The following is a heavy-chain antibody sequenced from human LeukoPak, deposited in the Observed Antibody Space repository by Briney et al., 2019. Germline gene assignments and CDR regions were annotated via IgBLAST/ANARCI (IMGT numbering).Heavy chain of an antibody. Sequence: SVKVSCKASGGTFSSYAISWVRQAPGQGLEWMGGIIPIFGTANYAQKFQGRVTITADESTSTAYMELSSLRSEDTAVYYCARDSFRPNYYGSGSPFDYWGQGTLVTVSS. CDR2: IIPIFGTA. V-gene: IGHV1-69*13. D-gene: IGHD3-10*01. CDR1: GGTFSSYA. CDR3: ARDSFRPNYYGSGSPFDY. J-gene: IGHJ4*02.